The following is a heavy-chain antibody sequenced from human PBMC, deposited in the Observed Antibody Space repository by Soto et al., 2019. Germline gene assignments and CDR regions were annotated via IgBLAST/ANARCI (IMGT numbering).Heavy chain of an antibody. CDR2: ISSSTYSI. V-gene: IGHV3-48*03. CDR1: GFNFVQSE. D-gene: IGHD5-12*01. J-gene: IGHJ5*02. CDR3: SASPTLMATRSPSLGH. Sequence: GGSLRLSCAASGFNFVQSEMTWVRQAPGKGLEWLAYISSSTYSIFYADSVRGRFTISRDNAKNSVFLQMDRQTAEDTAIYYCSASPTLMATRSPSLGHWGQGTPVTVSS.